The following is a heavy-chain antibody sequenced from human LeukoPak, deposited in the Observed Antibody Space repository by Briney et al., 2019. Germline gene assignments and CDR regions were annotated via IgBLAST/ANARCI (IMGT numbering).Heavy chain of an antibody. V-gene: IGHV4-59*01. CDR3: ARDYCTNGVCYDAFDI. J-gene: IGHJ3*02. CDR2: IYYSGST. D-gene: IGHD2-8*01. CDR1: GGSISSYY. Sequence: SETLSLTCTVSGGSISSYYWSWIRQTPGKGLEWIGYIYYSGSTNYNPSLKSRVTISVDTSKNQFSLKLSSVTAADTAVYYCARDYCTNGVCYDAFDIWGRGTMVTVSS.